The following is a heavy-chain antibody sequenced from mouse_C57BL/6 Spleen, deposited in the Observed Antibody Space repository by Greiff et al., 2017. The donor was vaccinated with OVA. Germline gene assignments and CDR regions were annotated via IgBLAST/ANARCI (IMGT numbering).Heavy chain of an antibody. D-gene: IGHD2-1*01. Sequence: QVQLQQPGAELVKPGASVKMSCKASGYTFTSYWITWVKQRPGQGLEWIGDIYPGSGSTNYNEKFKSKATLTVETSSSTAYMQLSSLTSEDSAVYYCARRGGNYPYYFDYWGQGTTLTVSS. J-gene: IGHJ2*01. CDR1: GYTFTSYW. V-gene: IGHV1-55*01. CDR2: IYPGSGST. CDR3: ARRGGNYPYYFDY.